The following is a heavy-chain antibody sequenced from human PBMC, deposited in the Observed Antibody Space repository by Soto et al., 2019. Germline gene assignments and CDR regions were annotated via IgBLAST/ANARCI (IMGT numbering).Heavy chain of an antibody. CDR1: GGSISSSSYY. J-gene: IGHJ6*02. V-gene: IGHV4-39*01. CDR2: IYYSGST. Sequence: SETLSLTCTVSGGSISSSSYYWGWIRQPPGKGLEWIGSIYYSGSTYYNPSLESRVTISVDTSKNQFSLKLSSVTAADTAVYYCARLGRENYDILTGYRTDYGMDVWGQGTTVTVS. CDR3: ARLGRENYDILTGYRTDYGMDV. D-gene: IGHD3-9*01.